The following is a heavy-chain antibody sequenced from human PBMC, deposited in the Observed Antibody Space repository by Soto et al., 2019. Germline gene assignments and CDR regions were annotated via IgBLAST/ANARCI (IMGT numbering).Heavy chain of an antibody. Sequence: ASVKVSCKASGYTFTSYDINWVRQATGQGLEWMGWMNPNSGNTGYAQKFQGRVTMTRNTSTSTAYMELSSLRSEDTAVYYCARAANHIAVAGTYGMDVWGQGTTVTVSS. J-gene: IGHJ6*02. V-gene: IGHV1-8*01. CDR2: MNPNSGNT. CDR3: ARAANHIAVAGTYGMDV. D-gene: IGHD6-19*01. CDR1: GYTFTSYD.